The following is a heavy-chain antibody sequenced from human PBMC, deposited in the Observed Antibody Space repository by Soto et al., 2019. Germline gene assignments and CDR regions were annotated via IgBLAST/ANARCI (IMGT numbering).Heavy chain of an antibody. CDR1: GYTFTNYG. Sequence: GASVKVSCKASGYTFTNYGISWVRQAPGQGLEWMGWIGTYNDNTKYGQKFQGRATMTTDTSTGTAYMELRSLRSDDTAVYYCTRAPPSSFGSGWWYWGQGTLVTVSS. CDR3: TRAPPSSFGSGWWY. CDR2: IGTYNDNT. J-gene: IGHJ4*02. V-gene: IGHV1-18*01. D-gene: IGHD6-19*01.